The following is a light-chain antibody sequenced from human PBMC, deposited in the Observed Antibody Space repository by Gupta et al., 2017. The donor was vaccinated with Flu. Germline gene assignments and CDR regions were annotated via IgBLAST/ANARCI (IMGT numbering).Light chain of an antibody. CDR1: LSVTRR. J-gene: IGKJ2*03. V-gene: IGKV3-20*01. CDR3: QQYGDTPFS. Sequence: EIVLTQSPGTLSLSPGERATLSCRASLSVTRRLAWYQQKPGQAPRLLIYLASRRTTGIPDRFSGSGSGTDFTLTISRLEPEDFGVYYCQQYGDTPFSFGQGTKLEIK. CDR2: LAS.